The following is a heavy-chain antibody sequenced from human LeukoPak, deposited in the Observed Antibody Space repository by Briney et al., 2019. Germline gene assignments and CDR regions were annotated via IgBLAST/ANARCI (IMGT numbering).Heavy chain of an antibody. CDR2: FYSSGST. D-gene: IGHD3-22*01. CDR3: ATVLYYDSSGYER. V-gene: IGHV4-61*01. J-gene: IGHJ4*02. Sequence: SETLSLTCTVSGGSVSSGSYYWTWIRQPPGKGLEWIGYFYSSGSTNHHPSLKSRVTISADTSKNQFSLKLSSVTAADTAMYYCATVLYYDSSGYERWGQGTLVTVSS. CDR1: GGSVSSGSYY.